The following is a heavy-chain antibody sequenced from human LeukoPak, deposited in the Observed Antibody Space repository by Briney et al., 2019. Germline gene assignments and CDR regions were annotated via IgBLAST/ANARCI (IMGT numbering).Heavy chain of an antibody. Sequence: ASVKVSCKASGYTFTGYYMHWVRQAPGQGLEWMGWINPNSGGTNYAQKFQGRVTMTRDMSISTVYMELSRLRSDDTAVYYCARDFGLAGTYYYGMDVWGQGTTVTVSS. J-gene: IGHJ6*02. V-gene: IGHV1-2*02. CDR3: ARDFGLAGTYYYGMDV. D-gene: IGHD6-19*01. CDR2: INPNSGGT. CDR1: GYTFTGYY.